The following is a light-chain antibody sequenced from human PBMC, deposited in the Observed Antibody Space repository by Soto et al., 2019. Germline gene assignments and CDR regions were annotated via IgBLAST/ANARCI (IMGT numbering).Light chain of an antibody. V-gene: IGKV1-33*01. Sequence: DIHIGQSASTLSGSVGGRVTITLQASQDISNSLNWYQQQPGKAPKLLIYDASNLETGVPSRFSGSGSGTDFTFPISSLQPEDIATYYCQHCHSLPLTFGQGTRLEIK. CDR2: DAS. J-gene: IGKJ5*01. CDR3: QHCHSLPLT. CDR1: QDISNS.